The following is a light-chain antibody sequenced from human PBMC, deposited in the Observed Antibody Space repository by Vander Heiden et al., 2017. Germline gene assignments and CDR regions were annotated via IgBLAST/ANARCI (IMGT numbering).Light chain of an antibody. Sequence: DIQMTQSPSTLSASVGDRVTITCRASQSISSWLAWYQQKPGKAPKLLIYKASSLESGVPSRFSGSGSGTEFTLTISSLQPDHFATYYCQQYNSYSLTFGQGTKVEIK. J-gene: IGKJ1*01. CDR3: QQYNSYSLT. CDR1: QSISSW. CDR2: KAS. V-gene: IGKV1-5*03.